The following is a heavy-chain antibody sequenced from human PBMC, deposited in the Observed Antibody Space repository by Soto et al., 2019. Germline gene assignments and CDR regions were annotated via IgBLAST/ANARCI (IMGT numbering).Heavy chain of an antibody. CDR1: RFIFRNYA. D-gene: IGHD2-21*01. J-gene: IGHJ3*01. CDR2: IGGSGDST. V-gene: IGHV3-23*01. Sequence: PGGSLRLSCAASRFIFRNYAMTCVRQAPGKGLEWVSAIGGSGDSTYSAESVKGRFTISRDNSKNTLYLQMNSLRAEDTAVYYCAKEDGGNFLYAFDFWGQGTTVTVSS. CDR3: AKEDGGNFLYAFDF.